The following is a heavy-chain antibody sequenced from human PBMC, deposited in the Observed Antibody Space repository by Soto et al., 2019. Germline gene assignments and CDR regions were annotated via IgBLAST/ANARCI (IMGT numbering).Heavy chain of an antibody. J-gene: IGHJ4*02. CDR2: IYYDGSKK. D-gene: IGHD2-2*01. Sequence: QVQLVESGGGVVQPGRSLRLSCAASGFTFSYYGMHWVRQAPGKGLEWVAFIYYDGSKKHYADSVKGRFTISRDNSKNTLYLQMNSLRAEDTAMYYCAREGDIVLVPAPSYWGQGTLVTVSS. CDR1: GFTFSYYG. V-gene: IGHV3-33*01. CDR3: AREGDIVLVPAPSY.